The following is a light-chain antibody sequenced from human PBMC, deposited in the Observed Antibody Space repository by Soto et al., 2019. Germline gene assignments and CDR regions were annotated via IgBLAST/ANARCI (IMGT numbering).Light chain of an antibody. Sequence: QSVLTQSSSASASLGSSVKLTCTLSSGHSSYIIAWHQQQPGKAPRYLMKLEGSGSYNKGSGVPDRFSGSSSGADRYLTISNLQSEDEADYYCETWDSTSVVFGGGTKLTVL. CDR3: ETWDSTSVV. CDR2: LEGSGSY. CDR1: SGHSSYI. V-gene: IGLV4-60*03. J-gene: IGLJ2*01.